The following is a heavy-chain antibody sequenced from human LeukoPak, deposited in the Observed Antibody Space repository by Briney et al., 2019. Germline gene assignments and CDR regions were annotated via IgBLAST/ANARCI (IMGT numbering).Heavy chain of an antibody. CDR1: GGSFSGYY. Sequence: PSETLSLTCAVYGGSFSGYYWSWIRQPPGKGLEWIGEINHSGSTNYNPSLKSRVTISVDTSKNQFSLKLSSVTAADTAVYYCARGLSPYYYYYMDVWGKGTTVTASS. J-gene: IGHJ6*03. D-gene: IGHD3-16*02. CDR2: INHSGST. CDR3: ARGLSPYYYYYMDV. V-gene: IGHV4-34*01.